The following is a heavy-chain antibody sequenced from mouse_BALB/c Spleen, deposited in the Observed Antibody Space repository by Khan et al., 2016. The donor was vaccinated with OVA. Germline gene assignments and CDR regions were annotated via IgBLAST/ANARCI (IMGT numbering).Heavy chain of an antibody. CDR3: ARGYYGYLDF. D-gene: IGHD1-1*01. Sequence: QVQLKESGPELVKPGASVKMSCKASGYTFTSYYIQWVNQRPGQGLEWIGWIYPGDGSTKYNEKFKDKTTLTADKSSSTAYMLFSSLTSEDSAIFCCARGYYGYLDFWGQGTTLTVSS. V-gene: IGHV1S56*01. J-gene: IGHJ2*01. CDR1: GYTFTSYY. CDR2: IYPGDGST.